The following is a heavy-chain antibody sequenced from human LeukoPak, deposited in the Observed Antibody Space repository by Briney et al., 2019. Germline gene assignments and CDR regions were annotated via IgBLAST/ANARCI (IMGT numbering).Heavy chain of an antibody. CDR1: GGSISISSYY. CDR3: ARPHDFCGWFDY. CDR2: IYYSGST. Sequence: PAEPLSLPCTLSGGSISISSYYWGWIRQPPGKGLEWIGSIYYSGSTYYNPSHNSLITISVDTSKNQYSLKLSSVTGADAAVYYCARPHDFCGWFDYWGQGTLVTVSS. D-gene: IGHD3-3*01. J-gene: IGHJ5*01. V-gene: IGHV4-39*01.